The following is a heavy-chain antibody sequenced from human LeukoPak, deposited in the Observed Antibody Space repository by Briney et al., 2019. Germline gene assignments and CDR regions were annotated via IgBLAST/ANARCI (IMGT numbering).Heavy chain of an antibody. J-gene: IGHJ4*02. Sequence: GSLRLSCTASGFTFGDYAMSWVRQAPGKGLEWVGFIRSKAYGGTTEYAASVKGRFTISRDDSKSIAYLQMNSLKTEDTAVYYCTRVVGYSSSWGDYWGQGTLVTVSS. CDR3: TRVVGYSSSWGDY. D-gene: IGHD6-13*01. CDR2: IRSKAYGGTT. V-gene: IGHV3-49*04. CDR1: GFTFGDYA.